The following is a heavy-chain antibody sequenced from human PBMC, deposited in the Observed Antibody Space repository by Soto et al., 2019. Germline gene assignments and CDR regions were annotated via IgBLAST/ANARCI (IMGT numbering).Heavy chain of an antibody. CDR1: GGSFSGYY. V-gene: IGHV4-34*01. Sequence: QVQLQQWGAGLLKPSETLSLTCAVYGGSFSGYYWSWIRQPPGKGLEWIGEINHSGSTNYNPSLKSRVTISVDTSKNQFSLKLSSVTAADTAVYYCARLPVDCSGGSCLDYYYYGMDVWGQGTTVTVSS. CDR2: INHSGST. CDR3: ARLPVDCSGGSCLDYYYYGMDV. D-gene: IGHD2-15*01. J-gene: IGHJ6*02.